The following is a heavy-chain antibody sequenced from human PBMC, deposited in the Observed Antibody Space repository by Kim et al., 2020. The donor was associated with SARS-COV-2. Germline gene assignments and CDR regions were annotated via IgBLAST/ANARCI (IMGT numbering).Heavy chain of an antibody. CDR3: ARELPTGTHPNNWFDP. Sequence: KFQGRVTMTRDTSTSTVYMELSSLRSEDTAVYYCARELPTGTHPNNWFDPWGQGTLVTVSS. D-gene: IGHD1-1*01. V-gene: IGHV1-46*01. J-gene: IGHJ5*02.